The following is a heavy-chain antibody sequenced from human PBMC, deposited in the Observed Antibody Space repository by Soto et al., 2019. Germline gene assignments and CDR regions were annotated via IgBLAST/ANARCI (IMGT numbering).Heavy chain of an antibody. D-gene: IGHD3-16*01. CDR3: ARRATFGSLNWFDP. V-gene: IGHV1-8*01. CDR1: GYSFTNND. CDR2: MNPGSGDT. Sequence: ASVKVSCKASGYSFTNNDVSWVLQATGQGLERMGWMNPGSGDTGYAQKFQGRVTMTRDISIATAYTELSSLRSDDTAIYYCARRATFGSLNWFDPWGQGPLVTVSS. J-gene: IGHJ5*02.